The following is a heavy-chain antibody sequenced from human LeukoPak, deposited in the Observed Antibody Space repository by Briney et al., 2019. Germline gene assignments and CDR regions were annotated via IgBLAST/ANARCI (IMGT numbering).Heavy chain of an antibody. CDR2: INPSGGST. Sequence: ASVKVSCKASGYTCTTYYMHWVRQAPGQGLEWMGIINPSGGSTSYAQKFQGRVTMTRDTSTSTVYMELSSLRSEDTAVYYCARPLYYYDSSGYYRYWAQRTLVTVLS. J-gene: IGHJ4*02. CDR3: ARPLYYYDSSGYYRY. V-gene: IGHV1-46*01. D-gene: IGHD3-22*01. CDR1: GYTCTTYY.